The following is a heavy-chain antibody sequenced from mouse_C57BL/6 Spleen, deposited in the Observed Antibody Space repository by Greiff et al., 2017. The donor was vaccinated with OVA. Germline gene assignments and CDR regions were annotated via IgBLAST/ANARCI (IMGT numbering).Heavy chain of an antibody. J-gene: IGHJ3*01. V-gene: IGHV5-4*03. CDR1: GFTFSSYA. Sequence: EVKLQESGGGLVKPGGSLKLSCAASGFTFSSYAMSWVRQTPEKRLEWVATISDGGSYTYYPDNVKGRFTISRDNAKNNLYLQMSHLKSEDTAMYYCARAYYSNYWFAYWGQGTLVTVSA. CDR2: ISDGGSYT. D-gene: IGHD2-5*01. CDR3: ARAYYSNYWFAY.